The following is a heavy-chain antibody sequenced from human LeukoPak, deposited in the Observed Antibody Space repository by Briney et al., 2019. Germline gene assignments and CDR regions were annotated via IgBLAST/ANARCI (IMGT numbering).Heavy chain of an antibody. V-gene: IGHV1-69*13. D-gene: IGHD2-2*01. Sequence: RASVKVSCKASGGTFSSYAISWVRQAPGQGLEWMGGIIPIFGTANYAQKFQGRVTITADESTSTAYMELSSLRSEDTAVYYCAREASHAYDYWGQGTLVTVSS. CDR1: GGTFSSYA. J-gene: IGHJ4*02. CDR2: IIPIFGTA. CDR3: AREASHAYDY.